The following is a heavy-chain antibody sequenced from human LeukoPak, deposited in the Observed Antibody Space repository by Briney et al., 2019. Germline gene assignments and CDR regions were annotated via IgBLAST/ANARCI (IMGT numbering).Heavy chain of an antibody. V-gene: IGHV3-21*01. CDR1: GFTFSSYS. CDR2: IGSSSSYI. CDR3: ARDTAARRPFDY. J-gene: IGHJ4*02. Sequence: GGSLRLSCAASGFTFSSYSMNWVRQAPGKGLEWVSSIGSSSSYIYYADSVKGRFTISRDNAKNSLYLQMNSLRAEDTAVYYCARDTAARRPFDYWGQGTLVTVSS. D-gene: IGHD6-6*01.